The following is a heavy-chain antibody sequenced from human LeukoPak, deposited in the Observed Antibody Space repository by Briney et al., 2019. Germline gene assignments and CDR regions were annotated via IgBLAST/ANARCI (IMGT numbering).Heavy chain of an antibody. D-gene: IGHD5-18*01. J-gene: IGHJ4*02. Sequence: GGSLRLSCTGSGFTFSNYVMSWVRQAPGKRLEWVSGISDSGDDTDYADSVKGRFTISRDNSKNTLYLQMNSLRAEDTAVYYCAKVGRYRYYFDYWGQGTLVTVSS. CDR3: AKVGRYRYYFDY. V-gene: IGHV3-23*01. CDR2: ISDSGDDT. CDR1: GFTFSNYV.